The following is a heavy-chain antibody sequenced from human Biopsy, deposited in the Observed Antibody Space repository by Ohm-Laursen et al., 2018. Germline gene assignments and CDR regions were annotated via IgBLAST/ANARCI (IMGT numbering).Heavy chain of an antibody. CDR1: GITVNDNY. Sequence: GSLRLSCSASGITVNDNYMSWVRQAPGKGLEWVSSLHDRGVTYYADSVKGRFTISGDNSKNTLYLQMNGLRAEDTAVYFCQGGHLPPGQFYGVDAWGQGTTVTVSS. D-gene: IGHD3-16*01. CDR2: LHDRGVT. V-gene: IGHV3-53*01. CDR3: QGGHLPPGQFYGVDA. J-gene: IGHJ6*02.